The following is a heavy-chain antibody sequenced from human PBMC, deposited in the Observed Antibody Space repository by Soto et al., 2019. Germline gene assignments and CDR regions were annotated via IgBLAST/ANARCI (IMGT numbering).Heavy chain of an antibody. CDR2: ISTNGGST. CDR3: VKGEYYYDSSGYYPFDY. D-gene: IGHD3-22*01. J-gene: IGHJ4*02. V-gene: IGHV3-64D*06. Sequence: GGSLRLSCAASGLTFSSYAMHWVRQAPGKGLEYVSSISTNGGSTDYADSVKGRFTISRDNSKNTVYLQMSSLRVEDTAVYYCVKGEYYYDSSGYYPFDYWGQGTLVTVSS. CDR1: GLTFSSYA.